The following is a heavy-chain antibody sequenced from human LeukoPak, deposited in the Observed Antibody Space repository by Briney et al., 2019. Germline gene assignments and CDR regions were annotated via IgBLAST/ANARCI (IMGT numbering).Heavy chain of an antibody. CDR2: IHYTWST. CDR1: GGSISSGGYY. CDR3: VQNQGYCSGAGCSFRFDP. V-gene: IGHV4-31*03. Sequence: SQTLALTCNVSGGSISSGGYYWSWIRQRPGPGLEWVGYIHYTWSTYYNPSLQSRVTISIDTSKNQFSLKVSSVTAADTAVYYCVQNQGYCSGAGCSFRFDPWGQGTLVTVCS. J-gene: IGHJ5*02. D-gene: IGHD2-15*01.